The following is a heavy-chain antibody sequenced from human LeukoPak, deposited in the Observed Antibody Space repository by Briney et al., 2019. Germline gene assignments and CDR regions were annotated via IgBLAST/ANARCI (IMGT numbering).Heavy chain of an antibody. D-gene: IGHD6-19*01. V-gene: IGHV1-8*01. Sequence: ASVKVSCKASGYTFTSYDIKWVRQATGQGLEWMGWMNPNSGKTGYAQKFQGRVTMTRNTSISTAYMELSSLRSEDTAVYSCARVRAVADPFDYWGQGTLVTVSS. J-gene: IGHJ4*02. CDR3: ARVRAVADPFDY. CDR1: GYTFTSYD. CDR2: MNPNSGKT.